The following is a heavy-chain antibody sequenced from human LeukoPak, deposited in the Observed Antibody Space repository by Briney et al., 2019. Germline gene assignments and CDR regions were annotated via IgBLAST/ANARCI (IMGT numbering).Heavy chain of an antibody. CDR3: ARAGGSYLNWFDP. CDR1: GGSISSYY. Sequence: SETLSLTCTVSGGSISSYYWSWIRQPPGKGLEWIGYIYYSGSTNYNPSLKSRVTISVDTSKNQFSLKLSSVTAADTAVYYCARAGGSYLNWFDPWGQGTLVTVPS. J-gene: IGHJ5*02. V-gene: IGHV4-59*01. D-gene: IGHD1-26*01. CDR2: IYYSGST.